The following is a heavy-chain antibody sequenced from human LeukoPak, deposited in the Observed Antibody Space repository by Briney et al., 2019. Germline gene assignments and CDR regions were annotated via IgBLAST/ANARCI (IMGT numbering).Heavy chain of an antibody. CDR1: GFTFSYYG. D-gene: IGHD1-26*01. V-gene: IGHV3-23*01. J-gene: IGHJ4*02. CDR3: AKDQSRLALWELPLLYYFDY. CDR2: FSGSGGST. Sequence: GGSLRLSCAASGFTFSYYGMSWVRQAPGKGLEWVSAFSGSGGSTYYADSVKGRFTISRDNSKNTLYLQMNSLRAEDTAVYYCAKDQSRLALWELPLLYYFDYWGQGTLVTVSS.